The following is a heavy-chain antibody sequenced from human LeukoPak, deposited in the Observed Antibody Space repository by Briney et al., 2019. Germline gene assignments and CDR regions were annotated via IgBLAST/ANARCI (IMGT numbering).Heavy chain of an antibody. J-gene: IGHJ5*02. Sequence: SETLSLTCTVSGGSISSYYWSWIRQPAGKGLEWIGRIYTSGSTNYNPSLKSRVTMSVDTSKNQFSLKLSSVTAADTAVYYCARHGSLWFGELLDYNWFDPWGQGTLVTVSS. CDR1: GGSISSYY. V-gene: IGHV4-4*07. CDR2: IYTSGST. D-gene: IGHD3-10*01. CDR3: ARHGSLWFGELLDYNWFDP.